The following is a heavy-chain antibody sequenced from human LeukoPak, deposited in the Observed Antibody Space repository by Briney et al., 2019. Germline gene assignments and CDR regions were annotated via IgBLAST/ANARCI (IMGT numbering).Heavy chain of an antibody. Sequence: SETLSLTCTVSGGSISSGTYHWSWIRQYPGKGLEWIGHISYGGTTNYNPSLKSRVTISVDTSKNQFSLKLSSVTAADTAVYYCARGPNFDWLSSNYYYYGMDVWGQGTTVTVSS. CDR3: ARGPNFDWLSSNYYYYGMDV. CDR2: ISYGGTT. CDR1: GGSISSGTYH. V-gene: IGHV4-31*03. D-gene: IGHD3-9*01. J-gene: IGHJ6*02.